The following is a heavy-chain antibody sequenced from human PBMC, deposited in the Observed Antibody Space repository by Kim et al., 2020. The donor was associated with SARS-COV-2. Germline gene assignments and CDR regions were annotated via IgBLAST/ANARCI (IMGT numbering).Heavy chain of an antibody. CDR1: GYTFTSYD. J-gene: IGHJ6*03. V-gene: IGHV1-8*01. CDR3: ARGHLKSIVVVIAPRPYYYYMDV. CDR2: MNPNSGNT. Sequence: ASVKVSCKASGYTFTSYDINWVRQATGQGLEWMGWMNPNSGNTGYAQKFQGRVTMTRNTSISTAYMGLSSLRSEDTAVYYCARGHLKSIVVVIAPRPYYYYMDVWGKGATVTVSS. D-gene: IGHD2-21*01.